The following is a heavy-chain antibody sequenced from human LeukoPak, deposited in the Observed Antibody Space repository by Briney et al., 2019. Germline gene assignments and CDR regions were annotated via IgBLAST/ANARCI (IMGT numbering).Heavy chain of an antibody. V-gene: IGHV3-21*01. CDR3: TRCAYGRGSYSWYMDL. Sequence: GGSLRLSCTAFGFSISRYSMNWVRQAPGKGLEWVSSIDDSGSIKKYGDSVKGRFTVSRDNAKDSLYLQMYSLRVEDTATYYWTRCAYGRGSYSWYMDLCGKGPSVTVSS. CDR2: IDDSGSIK. CDR1: GFSISRYS. J-gene: IGHJ6*03. D-gene: IGHD3-10*01.